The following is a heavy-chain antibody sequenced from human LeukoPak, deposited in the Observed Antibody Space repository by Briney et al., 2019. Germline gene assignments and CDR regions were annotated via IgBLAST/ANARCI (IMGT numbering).Heavy chain of an antibody. Sequence: GGSVRLSCAAAGFTLSSYWMSWVRQAPGKGLEWVSGINWNGGSTGYADSVKGRFTISRGNAKNSLYLQMNSLRAEDTALYHCARRTSSSDYYYMDVWGKGTTVTVSS. CDR1: GFTLSSYW. CDR2: INWNGGST. J-gene: IGHJ6*03. V-gene: IGHV3-20*01. D-gene: IGHD6-6*01. CDR3: ARRTSSSDYYYMDV.